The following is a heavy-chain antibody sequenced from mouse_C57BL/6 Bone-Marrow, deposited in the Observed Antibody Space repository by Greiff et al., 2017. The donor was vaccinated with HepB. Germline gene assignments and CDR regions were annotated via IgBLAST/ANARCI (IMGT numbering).Heavy chain of an antibody. D-gene: IGHD1-1*01. J-gene: IGHJ4*01. CDR2: IYPGDGDT. Sequence: QVQLQQSGAELVKPGASVKISCKASGYAFSSYWMNWVKQRPGKGLEWIGQIYPGDGDTNYNGKFKGKATLTADKSSSTAYMQLSSLTTEDSAVYLCAGLYYYGSSYAMDYWGQGTSVTVSS. CDR3: AGLYYYGSSYAMDY. V-gene: IGHV1-80*01. CDR1: GYAFSSYW.